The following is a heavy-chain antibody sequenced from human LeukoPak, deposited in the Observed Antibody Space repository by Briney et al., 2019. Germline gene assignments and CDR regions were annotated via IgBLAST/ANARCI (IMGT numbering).Heavy chain of an antibody. CDR1: GFTFSSYG. D-gene: IGHD6-19*01. J-gene: IGHJ5*02. CDR2: ISYDGSNK. Sequence: GGSLRLSCAASGFTFSSYGMHWVRQAPGKGLEWVAVISYDGSNKYYADSVKGRFTISRDNSKNTLYLQMNSLRAEDTAVYYCAKAGDSSEYNWFDPWGQGTLVTVSS. V-gene: IGHV3-30*18. CDR3: AKAGDSSEYNWFDP.